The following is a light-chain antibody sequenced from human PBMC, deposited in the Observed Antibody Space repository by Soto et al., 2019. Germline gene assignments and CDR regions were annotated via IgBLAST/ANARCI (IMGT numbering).Light chain of an antibody. J-gene: IGKJ1*01. CDR2: GVS. V-gene: IGKV3-20*01. CDR3: QQYGSSPLT. CDR1: QSVSSGY. Sequence: DIVLTQSPGTVSLSPGERATLSCRASQSVSSGYLAWYQQKPGQAPRLLIYGVSSRATGIPDRFSGSGSGTDFTLTISRLEPEDFAVYYCQQYGSSPLTFGQGTKVAIK.